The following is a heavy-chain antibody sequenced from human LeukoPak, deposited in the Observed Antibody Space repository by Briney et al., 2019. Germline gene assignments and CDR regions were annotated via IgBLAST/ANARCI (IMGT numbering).Heavy chain of an antibody. CDR1: GGSISIYY. V-gene: IGHV4-59*01. CDR2: MYYSGSN. CDR3: ARVDIDAFDV. J-gene: IGHJ3*01. Sequence: PSEPLSLTCTVSGGSISIYYWSWLRHPPGKGLEWMGYMYYSGSNNYHHSLKSRVTISVDPSKKQFSLKLSSVPAADTAVYYCARVDIDAFDVWGQGTMVTVSS.